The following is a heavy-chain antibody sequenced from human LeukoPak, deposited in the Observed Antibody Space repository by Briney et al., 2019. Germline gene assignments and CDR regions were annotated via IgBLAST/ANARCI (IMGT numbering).Heavy chain of an antibody. J-gene: IGHJ4*02. CDR3: AKGHSLGGFDY. CDR2: ISDSGGST. Sequence: PGGSLRLSCTASGFTFSNYVMTWVRQAPGKGLDWVSGISDSGGSTYYADSVKGRFTISRDNSKNTVYLQINSLRAEYTAVYYCAKGHSLGGFDYWGQGTLVTVSS. D-gene: IGHD6-13*01. CDR1: GFTFSNYV. V-gene: IGHV3-23*01.